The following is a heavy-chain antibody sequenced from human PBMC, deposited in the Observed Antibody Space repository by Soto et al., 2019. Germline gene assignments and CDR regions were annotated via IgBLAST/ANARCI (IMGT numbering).Heavy chain of an antibody. D-gene: IGHD3-22*01. V-gene: IGHV4-34*01. J-gene: IGHJ6*02. CDR3: AREVRPYGMDV. CDR2: INHSGST. Sequence: TSETLSLTCAIYVGSFSVYYWSWIRQPPGKGLEWIGEINHSGSTNYNPSLKSRVTISVDTSKNQFSLKLSSVTAADTALYYCAREVRPYGMDVWGQGTTVTVSS. CDR1: VGSFSVYY.